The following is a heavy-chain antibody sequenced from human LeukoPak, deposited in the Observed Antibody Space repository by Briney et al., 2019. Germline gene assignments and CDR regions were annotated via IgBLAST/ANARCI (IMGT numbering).Heavy chain of an antibody. D-gene: IGHD6-25*01. Sequence: GGSLRLSCAASGFIVRDFWMAWVRQAPGKGLEWVAHIKEDRTADYYVDSVKGRFTISRDNSKNTVYLQMNSLRTEDRAVYYCAREGGYYFDHWGQGTLVTVSS. CDR1: GFIVRDFW. CDR2: IKEDRTAD. CDR3: AREGGYYFDH. J-gene: IGHJ4*02. V-gene: IGHV3-7*01.